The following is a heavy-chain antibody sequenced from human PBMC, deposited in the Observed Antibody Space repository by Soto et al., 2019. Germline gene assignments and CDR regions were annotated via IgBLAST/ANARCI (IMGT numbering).Heavy chain of an antibody. V-gene: IGHV4-34*01. D-gene: IGHD3-10*02. CDR1: GECVSSYY. Sequence: SETLSLTCAVYGECVSSYYWGWFRQPPGKGLEWIGEINHSGSTNYNPSLKSRVTISVDTSKNQFSLKLSSVTAADTAVYYCAMSTVFGVDAFDIWGQGTMVTVS. J-gene: IGHJ3*02. CDR2: INHSGST. CDR3: AMSTVFGVDAFDI.